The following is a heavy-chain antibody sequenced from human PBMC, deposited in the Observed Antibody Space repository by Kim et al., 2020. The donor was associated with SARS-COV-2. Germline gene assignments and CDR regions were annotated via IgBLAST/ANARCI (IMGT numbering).Heavy chain of an antibody. CDR1: GFTFSDYW. CDR3: ARGGSYSFEY. V-gene: IGHV3-7*01. D-gene: IGHD6-13*01. Sequence: GGSLRLSCAASGFTFSDYWMRWVRHSPGKGLEWVDDLNQDGSDKHYMESVKGRFTISRDNAKNSLFLQMDSLRAEDAALYYCARGGSYSFEYWSQGTLVTVSS. J-gene: IGHJ4*02. CDR2: LNQDGSDK.